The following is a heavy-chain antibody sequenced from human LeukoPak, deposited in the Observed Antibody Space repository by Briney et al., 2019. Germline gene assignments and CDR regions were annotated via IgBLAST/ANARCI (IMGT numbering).Heavy chain of an antibody. V-gene: IGHV3-33*01. J-gene: IGHJ6*03. Sequence: PGGSLRLSCAASGFTFSSYGMHWVRQAPGKGLEWVGVIWYDGSNKYYADSVKGRFTISRDNSKNTLYLQMNSLRAEDTAVYYCARGPHDYGDYYAYMDVWGKGTTVTVSS. D-gene: IGHD4-17*01. CDR3: ARGPHDYGDYYAYMDV. CDR1: GFTFSSYG. CDR2: IWYDGSNK.